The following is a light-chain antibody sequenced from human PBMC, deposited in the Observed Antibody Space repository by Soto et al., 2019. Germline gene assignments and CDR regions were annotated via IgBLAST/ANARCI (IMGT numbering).Light chain of an antibody. CDR2: LNSDGSH. CDR1: SGHSSYA. V-gene: IGLV4-69*01. J-gene: IGLJ1*01. Sequence: QPVLTQSPSASASLGASVKLTCTLSSGHSSYAIAWHQQQPEKGPRYLMKLNSDGSHSKGDGIPDRFSGSSSGAERYLTISSLQSEDEAAYYCQTWGTGAYVFGTGPKLTVL. CDR3: QTWGTGAYV.